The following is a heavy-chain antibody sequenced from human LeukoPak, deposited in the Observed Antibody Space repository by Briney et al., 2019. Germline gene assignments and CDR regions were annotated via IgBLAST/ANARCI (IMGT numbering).Heavy chain of an antibody. V-gene: IGHV1-69*13. D-gene: IGHD1-14*01. Sequence: SVKVSCKASGGTFSSYAISWVRQAPGQGLEWMGGIIPIFGTANYAQKFQGRVTITANESTSTAYMELSSLRSEDTAVYYCARAEPRLDAFDIWGQGTMVTVSS. J-gene: IGHJ3*02. CDR1: GGTFSSYA. CDR3: ARAEPRLDAFDI. CDR2: IIPIFGTA.